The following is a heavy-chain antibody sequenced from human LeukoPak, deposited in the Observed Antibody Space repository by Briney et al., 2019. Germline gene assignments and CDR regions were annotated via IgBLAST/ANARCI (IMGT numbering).Heavy chain of an antibody. J-gene: IGHJ4*02. CDR2: IYHSGST. Sequence: SETLSLTCTVSGYSISSGYYWGWIRQPPGKGLEWIGSIYHSGSTYYNPSLKSRVTISVDTSKNQFSLKLSSVTAADTAVYYCARDLAIAVAGTGVGDYWGQGTLVTVSS. CDR3: ARDLAIAVAGTGVGDY. V-gene: IGHV4-38-2*02. D-gene: IGHD6-19*01. CDR1: GYSISSGYY.